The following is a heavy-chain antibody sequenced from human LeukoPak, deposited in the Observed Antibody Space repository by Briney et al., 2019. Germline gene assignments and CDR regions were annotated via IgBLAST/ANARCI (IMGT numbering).Heavy chain of an antibody. CDR3: ARFIPRTIYSSRRIIDY. CDR2: MNPNSGNT. D-gene: IGHD6-13*01. CDR1: GYTFTSYA. V-gene: IGHV1-8*02. Sequence: GASVKVSCKASGYTFTSYAMNWVRQAPGQGLEWMGWMNPNSGNTGYAQKFQGRVTMTRNTSISTAYMELSSLRSEDTAVYYCARFIPRTIYSSRRIIDYWGQGTLVTVSS. J-gene: IGHJ4*02.